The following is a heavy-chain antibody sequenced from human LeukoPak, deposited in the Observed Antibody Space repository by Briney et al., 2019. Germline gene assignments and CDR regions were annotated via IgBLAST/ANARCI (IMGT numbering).Heavy chain of an antibody. CDR2: IRSSSSYI. J-gene: IGHJ4*02. Sequence: PGGSLILSCAASGFTFSSYSMNWVRQAPGKGLEWVSSIRSSSSYIYYADSVKGRFTISRDNAKNSLYLQMNSLRAEDTAVYYCVKDSTHFRVWDSYDTAGLNYWGQGTLVTVSS. CDR1: GFTFSSYS. V-gene: IGHV3-21*01. CDR3: VKDSTHFRVWDSYDTAGLNY. D-gene: IGHD3-22*01.